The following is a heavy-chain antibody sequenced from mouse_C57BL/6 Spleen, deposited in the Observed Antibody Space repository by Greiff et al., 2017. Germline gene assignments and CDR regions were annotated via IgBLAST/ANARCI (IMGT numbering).Heavy chain of an antibody. CDR1: GYTFTSSG. D-gene: IGHD3-2*02. CDR2: IYPRSGNT. J-gene: IGHJ4*01. V-gene: IGHV1-81*01. CDR3: ARAGQHRHAMDY. Sequence: LQESGAELARPGASVKLSCKASGYTFTSSGISWVKQRTGQGLAWIGEIYPRSGNTYYNEQFKGKATLTADKSSSTAYMELRSLTSEHSAVYFCARAGQHRHAMDYWGQGTSVTVSS.